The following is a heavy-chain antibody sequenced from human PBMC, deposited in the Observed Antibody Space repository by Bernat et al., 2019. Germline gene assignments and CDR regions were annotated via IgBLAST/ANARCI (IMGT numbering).Heavy chain of an antibody. V-gene: IGHV3-23*01. CDR1: GFTFSTYA. J-gene: IGHJ4*02. CDR3: AKKHTRTSPGNYFDY. CDR2: ISSSGSTT. D-gene: IGHD3-3*01. Sequence: EVQLLESGGDSVQPGGSLRLSCAASGFTFSTYAMSWVRQAPGKGLEWVSTISSSGSTTYYPDSVKGRFTISRDNSKNSLYLQMSSLRAEDTAIYYCAKKHTRTSPGNYFDYWGRGTLVTVSS.